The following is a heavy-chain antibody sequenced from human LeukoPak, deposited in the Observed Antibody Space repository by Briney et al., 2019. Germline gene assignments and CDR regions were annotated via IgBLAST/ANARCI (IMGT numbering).Heavy chain of an antibody. D-gene: IGHD1-26*01. CDR2: ISDSGTT. J-gene: IGHJ2*01. CDR1: GGSISGNQ. CDR3: ARDGAYRDTPLGGYFDL. Sequence: SETLSLTCSVSGGSISGNQWSWIRQPPGKGLGWIAYISDSGTTNYNPALKSRVTISLDASTSQFSLQLRSVIAADTAVYYCARDGAYRDTPLGGYFDLWGRGTLVTVSS. V-gene: IGHV4-59*01.